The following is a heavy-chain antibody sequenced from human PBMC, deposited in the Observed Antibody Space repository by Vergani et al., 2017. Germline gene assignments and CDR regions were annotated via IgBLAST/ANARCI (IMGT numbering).Heavy chain of an antibody. CDR3: ARVDIVVVVAGLDV. J-gene: IGHJ6*02. CDR2: INHSGST. V-gene: IGHV4-34*01. D-gene: IGHD2-15*01. CDR1: GGSFSGYY. Sequence: QVQLQQWRAGLLKPSETLSLTCAVYGGSFSGYYWSWIRQPPGKGLEWIGEINHSGSTNYNPSLKSRVTISVDTSKNQFSLKLSSVTAADTAVYYCARVDIVVVVAGLDVWGQGTTVTVSS.